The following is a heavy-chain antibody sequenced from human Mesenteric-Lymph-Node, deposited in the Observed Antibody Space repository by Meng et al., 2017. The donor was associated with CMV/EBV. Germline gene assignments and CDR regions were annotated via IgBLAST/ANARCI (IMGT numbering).Heavy chain of an antibody. V-gene: IGHV3-30*04. CDR1: GFTFDSYA. J-gene: IGHJ6*02. CDR2: IAYDGSNK. Sequence: GESLKISCAASGFTFDSYAMDWVRQAPGKGLEWLAVIAYDGSNKKYVDSVKGRFTISRDNSKSTLDLEMNSLRADDTAVYYCARDRYCSSTSCYYYYGMDVWGQGTTVTVSS. CDR3: ARDRYCSSTSCYYYYGMDV. D-gene: IGHD2-2*01.